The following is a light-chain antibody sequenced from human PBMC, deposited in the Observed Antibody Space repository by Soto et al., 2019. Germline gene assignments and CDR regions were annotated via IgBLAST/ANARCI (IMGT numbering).Light chain of an antibody. CDR2: DVT. V-gene: IGLV2-14*01. Sequence: QSALTQPASVSGSPGQSITISCTGTSSDVGGYNYVSWYQQHPGQAPRLMVYDVTNRASGVSDRFSVSKSGNTVSLTISGVQAEEGADYFCASYTTASTYVFGTGTKVTVL. J-gene: IGLJ1*01. CDR3: ASYTTASTYV. CDR1: SSDVGGYNY.